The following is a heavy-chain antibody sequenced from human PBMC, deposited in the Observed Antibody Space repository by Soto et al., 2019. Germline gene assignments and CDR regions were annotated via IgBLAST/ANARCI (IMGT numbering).Heavy chain of an antibody. J-gene: IGHJ6*02. CDR3: ARGLVVPAGIRYYYDGMDV. V-gene: IGHV1-69*06. CDR1: GGTFSNYA. D-gene: IGHD2-2*01. CDR2: IIPIFNTA. Sequence: SVKVSCKASGGTFSNYAISWVRQAPGQGLEWRGGIIPIFNTANYAQKFQGRVTITAATSTSTAYMELSSLRSEDTAVYYCARGLVVPAGIRYYYDGMDVWGQGTTVTVSS.